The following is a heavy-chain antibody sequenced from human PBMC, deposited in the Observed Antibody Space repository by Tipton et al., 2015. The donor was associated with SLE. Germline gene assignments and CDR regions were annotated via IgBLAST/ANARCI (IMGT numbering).Heavy chain of an antibody. CDR2: IRSKVYGGTS. CDR1: GFIFGDYA. Sequence: SLRLSCTASGFIFGDYAMSWFRQAPGKGLEWVGFIRSKVYGGTSEYAGSVKGRFSISIDDSKRIAYLQMISLKTEDTAVYYCAGGARGPDYWGQGTLVTVSS. V-gene: IGHV3-49*03. D-gene: IGHD3-10*01. CDR3: AGGARGPDY. J-gene: IGHJ4*02.